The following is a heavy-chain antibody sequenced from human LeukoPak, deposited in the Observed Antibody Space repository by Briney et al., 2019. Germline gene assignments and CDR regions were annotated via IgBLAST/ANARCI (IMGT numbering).Heavy chain of an antibody. CDR2: VYYGRSP. Sequence: SETLSLTCTVSGDSNNRSTYYWAWIRQPPGKGLEWIGSVYYGRSPYFNPSLESRATISVDTSKNHFSLKMSSVTAADTAVYYCARDEGSRDGYNRGIDYWGQGTLVTVSS. J-gene: IGHJ4*02. D-gene: IGHD5-24*01. CDR3: ARDEGSRDGYNRGIDY. CDR1: GDSNNRSTYY. V-gene: IGHV4-39*02.